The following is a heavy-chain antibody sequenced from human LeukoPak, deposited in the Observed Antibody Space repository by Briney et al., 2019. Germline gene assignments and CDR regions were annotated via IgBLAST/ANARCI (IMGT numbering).Heavy chain of an antibody. CDR1: GFTFSSYA. CDR3: AKDSGRNCGGDCFPYYFDY. J-gene: IGHJ4*02. Sequence: GGSLRLSFAASGFTFSSYAMSWVRQAPGKGLEWVSAISGSGGSTYYADSVKGRFTISRDNSKNTLYLQMNSLRAEDTALYYCAKDSGRNCGGDCFPYYFDYWGQGTLVTVSS. CDR2: ISGSGGST. V-gene: IGHV3-23*01. D-gene: IGHD2-21*02.